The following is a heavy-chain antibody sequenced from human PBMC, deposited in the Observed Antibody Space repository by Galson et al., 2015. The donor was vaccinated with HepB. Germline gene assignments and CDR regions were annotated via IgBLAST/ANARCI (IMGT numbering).Heavy chain of an antibody. V-gene: IGHV3-21*01. Sequence: SLRLSCAASGFTFRSYSMNWVRQAPGKGLEWVSSISSSSSYIYYADSVKGRFTISRDNAKNSLYLQMNSLRAEDTAVYYCARDGCSSTSCYYYGMDAWGQGTTVTVSS. CDR1: GFTFRSYS. J-gene: IGHJ6*02. D-gene: IGHD2-2*01. CDR3: ARDGCSSTSCYYYGMDA. CDR2: ISSSSSYI.